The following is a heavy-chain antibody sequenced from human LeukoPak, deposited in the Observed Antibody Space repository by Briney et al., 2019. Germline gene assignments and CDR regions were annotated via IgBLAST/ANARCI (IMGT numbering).Heavy chain of an antibody. CDR3: ARMKGNTVTMVRGVSPYYYYMDV. CDR1: GGSISSSSYY. D-gene: IGHD3-10*01. Sequence: SETLSLTCTVSGGSISSSSYYWGWIRQPPGKGLEWIGSIYYSGSTYYNPSLKSRVTISVDTSKNQFSLKLSSVTAADTAVYYCARMKGNTVTMVRGVSPYYYYMDVWGKGTTVTISS. J-gene: IGHJ6*03. CDR2: IYYSGST. V-gene: IGHV4-39*07.